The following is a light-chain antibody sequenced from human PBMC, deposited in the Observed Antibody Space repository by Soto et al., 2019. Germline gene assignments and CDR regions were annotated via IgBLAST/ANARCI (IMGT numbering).Light chain of an antibody. Sequence: DIQMTQSPSSLSASVGDRVTITCRASQSISSSLNLYHQKPVKSPKPLLYAAYTLQSGVPSRSSGSGSGTDFTLTISSLQPEDVATYYCQKCKIAPFTFGGGTKVDI. CDR2: AAY. CDR3: QKCKIAPFT. J-gene: IGKJ4*01. V-gene: IGKV1-27*01. CDR1: QSISSS.